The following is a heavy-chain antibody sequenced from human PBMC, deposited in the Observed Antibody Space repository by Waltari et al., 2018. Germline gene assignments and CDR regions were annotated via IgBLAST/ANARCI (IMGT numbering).Heavy chain of an antibody. CDR1: GGSISSSSYY. CDR2: IYYSGST. J-gene: IGHJ4*02. V-gene: IGHV4-39*07. D-gene: IGHD4-17*01. Sequence: QLQLQESGPGLVKPSETLSLTCTVSGGSISSSSYYWGWIRQPPGKGLEWIGSIYYSGSTYYNPSLESRVTISVDTSKNQFSLKLSSVTAADTAVYYCARDLDGDYYFDYWGQGTLVTVSS. CDR3: ARDLDGDYYFDY.